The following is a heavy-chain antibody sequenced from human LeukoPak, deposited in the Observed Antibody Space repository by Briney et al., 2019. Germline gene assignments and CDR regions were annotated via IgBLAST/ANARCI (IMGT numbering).Heavy chain of an antibody. CDR3: ARVRGSFWSGLDRDYYYYYGMDV. J-gene: IGHJ6*02. CDR2: INHSGST. D-gene: IGHD3-3*01. CDR1: GGSFSGYY. Sequence: SETLSLTCAVYGGSFSGYYWSWIRQPPGKGLEWIGEINHSGSTNYNPSLKSRVTISVDTSKNQFSLKLSSVTAADTAVYYCARVRGSFWSGLDRDYYYYYGMDVWGQGTTVTVSS. V-gene: IGHV4-34*01.